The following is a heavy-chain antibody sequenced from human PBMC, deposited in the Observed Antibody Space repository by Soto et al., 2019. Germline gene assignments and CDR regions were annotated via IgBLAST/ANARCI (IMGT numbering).Heavy chain of an antibody. D-gene: IGHD3-3*01. CDR1: GDSITNSKW. CDR3: ARQLRFLEWLVITYYYYGMDV. CDR2: MHHSGSI. V-gene: IGHV4-4*02. Sequence: SETLSLTCSVSGDSITNSKWWSWVRQPPGKGLEWIGEMHHSGSIHYTASLKTRATISVDTSRNQFSLQLTSVTAADTAVYYCARQLRFLEWLVITYYYYGMDVWGQGTTVTVSS. J-gene: IGHJ6*02.